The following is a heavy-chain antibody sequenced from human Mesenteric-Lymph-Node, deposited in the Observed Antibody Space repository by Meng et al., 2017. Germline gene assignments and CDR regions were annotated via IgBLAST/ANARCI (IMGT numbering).Heavy chain of an antibody. CDR1: GGSISSSSYY. J-gene: IGHJ4*02. CDR2: VVYSGTT. V-gene: IGHV4-39*01. CDR3: ARGPTTYFDY. Sequence: QLQLQESGPGLVKPSETLSLTCTVSGGSISSSSYYWAWIRQPPGEGLEWIGSVVYSGTTYYTSSLKSRVSISVDTSKNQFSLKLSSVTAADTAVYYCARGPTTYFDYWGQGTLVTVSS. D-gene: IGHD4-17*01.